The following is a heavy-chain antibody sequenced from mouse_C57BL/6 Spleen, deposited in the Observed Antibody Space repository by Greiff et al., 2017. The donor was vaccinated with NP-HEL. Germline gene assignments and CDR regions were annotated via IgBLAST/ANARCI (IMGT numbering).Heavy chain of an antibody. D-gene: IGHD5-1*01. CDR2: FYPGSGSI. CDR1: GYTFTEYT. CDR3: ARHGTTRDLREYAMDY. Sequence: QVQLKESGAELVKPGASVKLSCKASGYTFTEYTIHWVKQRSGQGLEWIGWFYPGSGSIKYNEKFKDKATLTADKSSSTVYMELSRLTSEDSAVYFCARHGTTRDLREYAMDYWGQGTSVTVSS. V-gene: IGHV1-62-2*01. J-gene: IGHJ4*01.